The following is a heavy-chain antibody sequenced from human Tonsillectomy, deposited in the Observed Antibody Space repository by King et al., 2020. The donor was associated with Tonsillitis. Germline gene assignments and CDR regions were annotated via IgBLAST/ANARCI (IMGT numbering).Heavy chain of an antibody. Sequence: VQLVESGGGLVQPGRSLRLSCAASGFTFSNYAMSWVRQAPGKGLEWVSAISASGGNPYYAYSVKGRFTISRDNSKNTLYLQMNSLRAEDTAVYYCAKPASPYSSSHIDNWGQGNLVTVSS. CDR2: ISASGGNP. CDR1: GFTFSNYA. CDR3: AKPASPYSSSHIDN. D-gene: IGHD6-13*01. V-gene: IGHV3-23*04. J-gene: IGHJ4*02.